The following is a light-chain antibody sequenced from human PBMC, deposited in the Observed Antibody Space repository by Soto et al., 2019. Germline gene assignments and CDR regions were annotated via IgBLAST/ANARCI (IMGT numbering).Light chain of an antibody. J-gene: IGKJ2*01. Sequence: ISSWLAWYQQKPGTVPRLLIYDASSLESGVPSRFSGSRSGTEFTLTITNLQPEDFATYYCQQYNSYTFGQGTKVDIK. V-gene: IGKV1-5*01. CDR2: DAS. CDR3: QQYNSYT. CDR1: ISSW.